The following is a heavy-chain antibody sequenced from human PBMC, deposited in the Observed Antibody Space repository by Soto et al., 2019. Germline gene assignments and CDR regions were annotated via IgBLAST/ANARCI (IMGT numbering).Heavy chain of an antibody. CDR1: GFTFSSYA. V-gene: IGHV3-23*01. J-gene: IGHJ6*02. Sequence: GSLRLSCAASGFTFSSYAMSWVRQAPGKGLEWVSAISGSGGSTYYADSVKGRFTISRDNSKNTLYLQMNSLRAEDTAVYYCAKDDIVVVPADRYYYYGMDVWGQGTTVTVSS. CDR3: AKDDIVVVPADRYYYYGMDV. CDR2: ISGSGGST. D-gene: IGHD2-2*01.